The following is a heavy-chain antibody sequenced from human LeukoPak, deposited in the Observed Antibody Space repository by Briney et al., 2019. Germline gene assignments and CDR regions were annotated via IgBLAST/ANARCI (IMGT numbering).Heavy chain of an antibody. J-gene: IGHJ5*02. D-gene: IGHD2-2*01. CDR3: AKDVVPAALNWFDP. CDR2: ISYDGSNK. CDR1: GFTFSSYG. V-gene: IGHV3-30*18. Sequence: GGSLRLSCAASGFTFSSYGMHWVRQAPGKGLEWVAVISYDGSNKYYADSVKGRFTISRDNSKNTLYLQMNSLRAEDTAVYYCAKDVVPAALNWFDPWGQGTLVTVSS.